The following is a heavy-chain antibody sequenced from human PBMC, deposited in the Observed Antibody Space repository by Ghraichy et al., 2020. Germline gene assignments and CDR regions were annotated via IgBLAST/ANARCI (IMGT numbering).Heavy chain of an antibody. Sequence: GGSLRLSCAASGFSVSSYAMSWVRQAPGKGLEWVSGISGGATYYADSVKGRFTISRDNSKNTLHLLMNSLRAEDTALYYCAKPHYYGLGSPDYWGQGTLVTVSS. CDR2: ISGGAT. J-gene: IGHJ4*02. CDR3: AKPHYYGLGSPDY. CDR1: GFSVSSYA. V-gene: IGHV3-23*01. D-gene: IGHD3-10*01.